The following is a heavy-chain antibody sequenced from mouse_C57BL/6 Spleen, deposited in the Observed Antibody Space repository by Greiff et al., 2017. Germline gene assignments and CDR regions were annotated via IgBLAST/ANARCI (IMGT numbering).Heavy chain of an antibody. CDR3: ARGVLFDY. V-gene: IGHV3-6*01. J-gene: IGHJ2*01. Sequence: EVHLVESGPGLVKPSQSLSLTCSVTGYSITSGYYWNWIRQFPGNKLEWMGYISYDGSNNYNPSLKNRISITRDTSKNQFFLKLNSVTTEDTATYYCARGVLFDYWGQGTTLTVSS. CDR2: ISYDGSN. CDR1: GYSITSGYY.